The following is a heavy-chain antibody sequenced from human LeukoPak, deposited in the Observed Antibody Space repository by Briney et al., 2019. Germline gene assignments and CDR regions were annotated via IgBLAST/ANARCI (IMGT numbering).Heavy chain of an antibody. V-gene: IGHV3-33*08. CDR2: IWYDGSNK. J-gene: IGHJ4*02. CDR3: AAHHGELGYFDY. Sequence: PGGSLRLSCAASGFTFSSYAMSWVRQAPGKGLEWVAVIWYDGSNKYYADSVKGRFTISRDNSKNTLYLQMNSLRAEDTAVYYCAAHHGELGYFDYWGQGTLVTVSS. D-gene: IGHD1-26*01. CDR1: GFTFSSYA.